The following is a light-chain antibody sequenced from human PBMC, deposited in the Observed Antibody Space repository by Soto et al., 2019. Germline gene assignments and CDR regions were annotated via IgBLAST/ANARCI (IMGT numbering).Light chain of an antibody. V-gene: IGKV1-6*01. Sequence: AIQMTQSPSSLSASVGDEVTITCRASQGIRNDLSWYQQKAGKAPKLLIYAASTLQSGVPSRFSGSGSGTDFTLTISSLQPEDFATYYCLQDYNYPRAFGQVTKVEIK. CDR3: LQDYNYPRA. CDR1: QGIRND. J-gene: IGKJ1*01. CDR2: AAS.